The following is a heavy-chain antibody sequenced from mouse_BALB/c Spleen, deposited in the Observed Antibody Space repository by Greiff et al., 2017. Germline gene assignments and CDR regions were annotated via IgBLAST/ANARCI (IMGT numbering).Heavy chain of an antibody. CDR2: IDPANGNT. CDR1: GFNIKDTY. D-gene: IGHD1-1*01. Sequence: EVKLQESGAELVKPGASVKLSCTASGFNIKDTYMHWVKQRPEQGLEWIGRIDPANGNTKYDPKFQGKATITADTSSNTAYLQLSSLTSEDTAVYYCARYYGSFYAMDYWGQGTSVTVSS. J-gene: IGHJ4*01. V-gene: IGHV14-3*02. CDR3: ARYYGSFYAMDY.